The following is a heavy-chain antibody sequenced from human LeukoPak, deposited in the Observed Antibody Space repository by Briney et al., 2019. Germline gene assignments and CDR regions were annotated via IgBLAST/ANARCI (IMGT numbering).Heavy chain of an antibody. CDR2: ISYDGSNK. J-gene: IGHJ5*02. Sequence: GGSLRLSCAASGFTFGSYGMHWVRQAPGKGLEWVAVISYDGSNKYYADSVKGRFTISRDNSKNTLYLQMNSLRAENTAVYYCAKESALMTFDPWGQGTLVTVSS. CDR1: GFTFGSYG. CDR3: AKESALMTFDP. V-gene: IGHV3-30*18.